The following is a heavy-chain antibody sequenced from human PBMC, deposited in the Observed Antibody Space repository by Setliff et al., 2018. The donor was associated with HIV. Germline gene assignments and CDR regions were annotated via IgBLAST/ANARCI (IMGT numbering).Heavy chain of an antibody. J-gene: IGHJ3*02. D-gene: IGHD3-9*01. CDR1: GFTFTNYA. CDR2: ISGSGGNR. Sequence: GESLTISCAASGFTFTNYAMSWVRQAPGKGLECVSGISGSGGNRYYADSVKGRFTISRDNSKNTLYLQMNSLRAEDTSVYYCASPLALRYFDWLLPGDTFDIWGQGTMVTVSS. CDR3: ASPLALRYFDWLLPGDTFDI. V-gene: IGHV3-23*01.